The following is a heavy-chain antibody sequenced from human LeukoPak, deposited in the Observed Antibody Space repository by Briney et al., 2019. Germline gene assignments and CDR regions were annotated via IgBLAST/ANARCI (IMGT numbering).Heavy chain of an antibody. Sequence: PGGSLRLSCAASGFTFSAYGMSWVRQAPGKGLEWVSTIAGGGDATYHADSVMGRFTISRDNSKNTLSLQMNSPRAEDTAVYYCAKSWGSGTYTFDYWGQGILVTVSS. CDR2: IAGGGDAT. CDR1: GFTFSAYG. V-gene: IGHV3-23*01. D-gene: IGHD3-10*01. CDR3: AKSWGSGTYTFDY. J-gene: IGHJ4*02.